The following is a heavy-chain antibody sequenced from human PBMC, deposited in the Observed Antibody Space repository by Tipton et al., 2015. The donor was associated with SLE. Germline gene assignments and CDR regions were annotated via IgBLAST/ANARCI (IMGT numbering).Heavy chain of an antibody. J-gene: IGHJ4*02. V-gene: IGHV3-30*04. D-gene: IGHD6-19*01. Sequence: SLRLSCAASGFTFSSYAMHWVRQAPGKGLEWVAVISYDGSNKYYADSVKGRFTISRDNSKNTLYLQMNSLRAEDTAVYYCARAPDSSGWYYFDYWGQGTLVTVSS. CDR3: ARAPDSSGWYYFDY. CDR2: ISYDGSNK. CDR1: GFTFSSYA.